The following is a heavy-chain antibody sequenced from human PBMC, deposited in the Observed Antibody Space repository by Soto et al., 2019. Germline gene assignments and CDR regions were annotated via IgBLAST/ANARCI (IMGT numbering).Heavy chain of an antibody. CDR2: IYHTGST. D-gene: IGHD3-16*02. CDR3: SRYRFSGNKWPKFGY. J-gene: IGHJ4*02. Sequence: SETLSLTCTVSGVTVSSDAYYWSWLRQHPGKGLEWIGNIYHTGSTYYSPSHKSRVVISLDTSNNQFSLTLTSVTAADTAVYYCSRYRFSGNKWPKFGYWGRGTLVTVS. V-gene: IGHV4-31*03. CDR1: GVTVSSDAYY.